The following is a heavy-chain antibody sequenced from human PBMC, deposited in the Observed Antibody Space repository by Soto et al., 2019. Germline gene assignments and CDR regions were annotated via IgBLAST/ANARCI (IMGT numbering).Heavy chain of an antibody. J-gene: IGHJ4*02. CDR3: ARGHPINQYSGYDLMGGFDY. CDR1: GGSFSGYY. D-gene: IGHD5-12*01. Sequence: QVQLQQWGAGLLKPSETLSLTCAVYGGSFSGYYWSWIRQPPGKGLEWIGEINHSGSTNYNPSLTSRVTISVDTSRNQFSLKLSSVTAADTAVYYCARGHPINQYSGYDLMGGFDYWGQGTLVTVSS. V-gene: IGHV4-34*01. CDR2: INHSGST.